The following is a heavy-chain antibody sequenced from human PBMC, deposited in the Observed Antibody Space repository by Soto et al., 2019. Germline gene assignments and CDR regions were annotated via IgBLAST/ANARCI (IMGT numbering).Heavy chain of an antibody. V-gene: IGHV1-69*13. Sequence: GASVKVSCKASGGTFSSYAISWVRQAPGQGLEWMGGIIPIFGTANYAQRFQGRVTITADESTSTAYMELSSLRSEDTAVYYCARALWNSEFLLDYWGQGTLVTVSS. D-gene: IGHD1-7*01. CDR3: ARALWNSEFLLDY. CDR2: IIPIFGTA. J-gene: IGHJ4*02. CDR1: GGTFSSYA.